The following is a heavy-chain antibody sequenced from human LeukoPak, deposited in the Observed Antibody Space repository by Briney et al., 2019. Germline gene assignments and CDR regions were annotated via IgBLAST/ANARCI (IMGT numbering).Heavy chain of an antibody. CDR2: IRYDGSNK. J-gene: IGHJ6*02. D-gene: IGHD1-1*01. CDR1: GFTFSSYG. V-gene: IGHV3-30*02. CDR3: AKDLLAYRMTTYGMDV. Sequence: GGSLRLSCAASGFTFSSYGMHWVRQAPGKGLEWVAFIRYDGSNKYYADSVKGRFTISRDNSKNTLYLQMNSLRAEDTAVYYCAKDLLAYRMTTYGMDVWGQGTTVTVSS.